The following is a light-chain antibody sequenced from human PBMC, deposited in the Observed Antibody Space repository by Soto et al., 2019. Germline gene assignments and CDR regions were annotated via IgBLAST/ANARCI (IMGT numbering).Light chain of an antibody. Sequence: DIVMTQSPDSLAVSLGERATINCKSSQSVLYSSNNKNYLAWYQQKPGHPPKLLIYWASTRESGVPDRFSGSGSGTDFTLTISSLQAEDVAVYYCQQYYGTPPNTFGQGTKLEIK. CDR3: QQYYGTPPNT. J-gene: IGKJ2*01. CDR2: WAS. CDR1: QSVLYSSNNKNY. V-gene: IGKV4-1*01.